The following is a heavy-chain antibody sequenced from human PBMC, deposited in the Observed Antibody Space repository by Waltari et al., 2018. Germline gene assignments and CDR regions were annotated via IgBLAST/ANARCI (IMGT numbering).Heavy chain of an antibody. V-gene: IGHV3-48*04. Sequence: EVQLVESGGGLVQPGGSLRLSCAASGFTFSTYSMNWVRQAPGKGLEWISYISSGSSTIYYADSVKGRFTISRDNAKNSLYLQLSSLRAEDTAVYYCARDGVGGAANDYWGQGTLVTVSS. D-gene: IGHD3-16*01. CDR2: ISSGSSTI. CDR1: GFTFSTYS. CDR3: ARDGVGGAANDY. J-gene: IGHJ4*02.